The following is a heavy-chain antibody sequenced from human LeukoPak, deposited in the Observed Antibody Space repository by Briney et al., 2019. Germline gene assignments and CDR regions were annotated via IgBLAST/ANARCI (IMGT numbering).Heavy chain of an antibody. J-gene: IGHJ3*02. V-gene: IGHV1-2*06. D-gene: IGHD2-15*01. CDR1: GYTFTGYY. CDR2: INPNSGGT. Sequence: ASVKVSCKASGYTFTGYYMHWVRQAPGQGLEWMGRINPNSGGTNYAQKFQGRVTMTRGTSISTAYMELSRLRSDDTAVYYCARDCGGSCSDAFDIWGQGTMVTVSS. CDR3: ARDCGGSCSDAFDI.